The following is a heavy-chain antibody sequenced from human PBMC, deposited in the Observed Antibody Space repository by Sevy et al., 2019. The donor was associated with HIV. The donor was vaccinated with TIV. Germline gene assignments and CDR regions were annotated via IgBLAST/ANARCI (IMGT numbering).Heavy chain of an antibody. CDR1: GFTFSSYW. V-gene: IGHV3-7*01. J-gene: IGHJ5*02. CDR3: AREIKLAARPRWFDP. D-gene: IGHD6-6*01. Sequence: GGSLRLSCAASGFTFSSYWMSWVRQAPGKGLEWVANIKQDGSEKYYVDSVKGRFTISRDNAKNSLYLQMTSLRAEDTAVYYCAREIKLAARPRWFDPWGQGTLVTVSS. CDR2: IKQDGSEK.